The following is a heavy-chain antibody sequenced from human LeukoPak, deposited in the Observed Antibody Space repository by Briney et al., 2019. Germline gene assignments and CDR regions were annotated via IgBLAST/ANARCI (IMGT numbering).Heavy chain of an antibody. J-gene: IGHJ4*02. V-gene: IGHV3-30-3*01. CDR1: GFTFSSYA. CDR3: ARDSIRGLLEFDY. D-gene: IGHD3-10*01. CDR2: ISYDGSNK. Sequence: SGGSLRLSCAASGFTFSSYAMHWVRQAPGKGLEWVAVISYDGSNKYYADSVKGRFTISRDNSKNTLYLQMNSLRAEDTAVYYCARDSIRGLLEFDYWGQGTLVTVSS.